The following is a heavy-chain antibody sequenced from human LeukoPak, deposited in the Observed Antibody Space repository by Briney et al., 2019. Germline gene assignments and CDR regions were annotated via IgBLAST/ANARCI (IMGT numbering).Heavy chain of an antibody. Sequence: PSETLSLTCAVYGGSFSGYYWSWIRQPPGKGLEWIGEINHSGSTNYNPSLKSRVTISVDTSKNQFSLKLSSVTAADTAVYYCARGRRITMVRGVTSNWLDPCGQGTLVTVSS. CDR3: ARGRRITMVRGVTSNWLDP. J-gene: IGHJ5*02. CDR2: INHSGST. D-gene: IGHD3-10*01. CDR1: GGSFSGYY. V-gene: IGHV4-34*01.